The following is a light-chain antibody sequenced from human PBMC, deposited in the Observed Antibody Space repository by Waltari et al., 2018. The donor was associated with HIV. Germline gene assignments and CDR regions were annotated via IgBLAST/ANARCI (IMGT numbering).Light chain of an antibody. CDR1: QSVSSSY. CDR2: GAS. Sequence: EIVLTQSPGTLSLSAGERATISCRSSQSVSSSYLAWYQQKSGQAPSLLIYGASNRATGIPARFSGSGSGTDFTLTINKLEPEDFAVYYCQQYGSSPRYTFGQGTKLELK. V-gene: IGKV3-20*01. CDR3: QQYGSSPRYT. J-gene: IGKJ2*01.